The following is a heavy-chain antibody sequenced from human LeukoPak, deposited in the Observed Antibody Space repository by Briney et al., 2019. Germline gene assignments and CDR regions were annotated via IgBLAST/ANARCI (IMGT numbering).Heavy chain of an antibody. CDR3: VSGDYGNY. Sequence: PGGSLRLSCAASGFTFSSYWMHWVRQAPGKGLVWVSRNNSDGSSTSYADSVKGRFTVSRDNAKNTLFLQMNSLRVEDTALYYCVSGDYGNYWGQGTLVTVSS. CDR2: NNSDGSST. D-gene: IGHD4-17*01. V-gene: IGHV3-74*01. CDR1: GFTFSSYW. J-gene: IGHJ4*02.